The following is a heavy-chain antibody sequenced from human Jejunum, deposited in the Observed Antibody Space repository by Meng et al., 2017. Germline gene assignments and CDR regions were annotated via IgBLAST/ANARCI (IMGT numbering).Heavy chain of an antibody. CDR3: ASRPVGIRTYYFDC. V-gene: IGHV4-4*02. Sequence: QVQLQASGPGLVKPSGTLSLTCAVSGGSITSTKWWSWVRQTPGKGLEWIGEVFHSGTPNYNPSLMSRLTMSVDKSKSQFSLNLTSVTAADTAVYYCASRPVGIRTYYFDCWGQGTLVTVSS. D-gene: IGHD2-21*01. J-gene: IGHJ4*02. CDR1: GGSITSTKW. CDR2: VFHSGTP.